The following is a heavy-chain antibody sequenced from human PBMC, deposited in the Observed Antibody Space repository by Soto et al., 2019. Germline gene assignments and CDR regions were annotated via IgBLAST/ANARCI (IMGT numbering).Heavy chain of an antibody. J-gene: IGHJ4*02. D-gene: IGHD2-15*01. CDR2: IWYDGSNK. CDR1: GFTFSSYG. Sequence: GGSLRLSCAASGFTFSSYGMHWVRQAPGKGLEWVAVIWYDGSNKYYADSVKGRFTISRDNSKNTLYLQMNSLRAEDTAIYYCAKAVVVVAAAGWSFDYWGQGILVTVSS. CDR3: AKAVVVVAAAGWSFDY. V-gene: IGHV3-33*06.